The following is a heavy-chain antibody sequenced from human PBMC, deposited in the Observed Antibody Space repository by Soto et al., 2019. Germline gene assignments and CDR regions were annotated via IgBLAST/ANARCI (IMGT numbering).Heavy chain of an antibody. CDR2: IYHIGTT. D-gene: IGHD1-26*01. Sequence: SETLSLTCTVSGDSVNSGSYYWTWIRQAPGKGLGRLGYIYHIGTTRYNPSLKSRATISLDTSKSQFSLRLTSVTAADTAVYFCARESIVGATRFDPWGHGTLVTVSS. CDR3: ARESIVGATRFDP. J-gene: IGHJ5*02. V-gene: IGHV4-61*01. CDR1: GDSVNSGSYY.